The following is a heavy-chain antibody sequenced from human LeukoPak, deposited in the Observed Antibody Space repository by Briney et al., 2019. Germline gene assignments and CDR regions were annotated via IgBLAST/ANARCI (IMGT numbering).Heavy chain of an antibody. Sequence: SGTLSLTCAVSGGSISSSNWWSWVRQPPGKGLEWIGEIYHSGSTNYNPSLKSRVTISVDKSKNQFSLKLTSVTAADTAVYYCARQVYYHNRPAYDYWGQGTLVTVSS. CDR3: ARQVYYHNRPAYDY. D-gene: IGHD1-14*01. J-gene: IGHJ4*02. V-gene: IGHV4-4*02. CDR2: IYHSGST. CDR1: GGSISSSNW.